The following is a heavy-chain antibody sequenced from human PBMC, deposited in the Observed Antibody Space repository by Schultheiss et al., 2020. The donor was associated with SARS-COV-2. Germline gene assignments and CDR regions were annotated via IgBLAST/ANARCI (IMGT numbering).Heavy chain of an antibody. CDR1: GGSISSGDYY. CDR2: INHSGST. D-gene: IGHD3-10*01. J-gene: IGHJ4*02. Sequence: SETLSLTCTVSGGSISSGDYYWSWIRQPPGKGLEWIGEINHSGSTNYNPSLKSRVTISVDKSKNQFSLKLSSVTAADTAVYYCARAQVQGVSSFDYWGQGTLVTVSS. V-gene: IGHV4-61*08. CDR3: ARAQVQGVSSFDY.